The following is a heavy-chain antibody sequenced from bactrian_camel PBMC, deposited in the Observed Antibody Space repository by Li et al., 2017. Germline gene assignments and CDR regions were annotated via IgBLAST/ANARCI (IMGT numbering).Heavy chain of an antibody. CDR1: GYFYTSIC. Sequence: HVQLVESGGGSVQVGGSLRLSCAASGYFYTSICMGWFRQATGKEREAVANIWTADHTTYYIDSVKGRFTISQDNAKNMIYLQMNNLKPEDTAMYYCAADPRLSRLSCGRSWVQGPRSVNYYRGQGTQVTVS. CDR2: IWTADHTT. CDR3: AADPRLSRLSCGRSWVQGPRSVNYY. D-gene: IGHD6*01. V-gene: IGHV3-2*01. J-gene: IGHJ4*01.